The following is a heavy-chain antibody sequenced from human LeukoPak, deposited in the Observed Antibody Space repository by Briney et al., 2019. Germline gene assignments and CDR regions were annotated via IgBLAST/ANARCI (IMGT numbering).Heavy chain of an antibody. D-gene: IGHD3-10*01. CDR1: GFTFSSYA. CDR2: ISGSGGST. J-gene: IGHJ3*02. Sequence: GGSLRLSCAASGFTFSSYAMSRVRQAPGKGLEWVSAISGSGGSTYYAGSVKGRFTISRDNSKNTLYLQMNSLRAEDTAVYYCAKVGNYYGSGSYPRDAFDIWGQGTMVTVSS. CDR3: AKVGNYYGSGSYPRDAFDI. V-gene: IGHV3-23*01.